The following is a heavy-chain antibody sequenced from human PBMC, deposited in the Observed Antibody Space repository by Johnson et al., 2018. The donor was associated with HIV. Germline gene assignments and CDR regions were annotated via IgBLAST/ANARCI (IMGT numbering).Heavy chain of an antibody. D-gene: IGHD3-22*01. J-gene: IGHJ3*02. CDR2: IRYDGSNK. Sequence: QVQLVESGGGLVQPGGSLRLSCAASGFTFSSYGMHWVRQAPGKGLEWVAFIRYDGSNKYYADSVKGRFSISRDNSKNTLYLQMNSLRTEDTAVYYCAKVRVAAMIVVVSGRDAFDIWGQGTMVTVSS. CDR3: AKVRVAAMIVVVSGRDAFDI. CDR1: GFTFSSYG. V-gene: IGHV3-30*02.